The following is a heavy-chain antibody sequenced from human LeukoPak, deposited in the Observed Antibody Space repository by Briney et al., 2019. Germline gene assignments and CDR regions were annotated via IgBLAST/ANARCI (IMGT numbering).Heavy chain of an antibody. CDR1: GFTFSSYS. D-gene: IGHD6-6*01. CDR3: ARVIAAQSRYYYYMDV. CDR2: ISSSSSTI. Sequence: SGGSLRLSCAASGFTFSSYSMNWVRQAPGKGLEWVSYISSSSSTIYYADSVKGRFTISRDNAKNSLYLQMNSLRAEDTAVYYCARVIAAQSRYYYYMDVWGKGTTVTVSS. V-gene: IGHV3-48*01. J-gene: IGHJ6*03.